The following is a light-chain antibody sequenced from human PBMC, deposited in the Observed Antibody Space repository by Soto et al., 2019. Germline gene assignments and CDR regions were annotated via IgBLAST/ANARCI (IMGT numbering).Light chain of an antibody. CDR1: SNNVGGYNY. J-gene: IGLJ1*01. Sequence: QSALTQPRSVSGSPGQSVTISCTGASNNVGGYNYVSWYQQHPGKAPKLMIYDVSKRPSGVPDRFSGSKSGYTASLTISGLQTDDEADYYCCSYAGRYTDVFGTGTKLTVL. CDR3: CSYAGRYTDV. CDR2: DVS. V-gene: IGLV2-11*01.